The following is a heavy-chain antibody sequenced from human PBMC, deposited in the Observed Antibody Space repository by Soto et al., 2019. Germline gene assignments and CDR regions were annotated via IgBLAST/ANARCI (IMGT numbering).Heavy chain of an antibody. J-gene: IGHJ5*02. CDR2: INHSGST. CDR1: GGSFSGYY. Sequence: PSETLSLTCAVYGGSFSGYYWSWIRQPPGKGLEWIGEINHSGSTNYNPSLKSRVTISVDTSKNQFSLKLSSVTAADTAVYYCARSMAYGLGITMVRGVIFWFDPWGQGTLVTVSS. CDR3: ARSMAYGLGITMVRGVIFWFDP. V-gene: IGHV4-34*01. D-gene: IGHD3-10*01.